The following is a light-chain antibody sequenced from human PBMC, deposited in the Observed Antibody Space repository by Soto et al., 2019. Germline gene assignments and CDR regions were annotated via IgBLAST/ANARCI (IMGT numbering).Light chain of an antibody. Sequence: DITLTQSPSTLSASVGDAVTVXWRASQSVSGWLAWYQQKPGEAPKLLIYDASALPRGVPSRFSGSGSGTKFTLTIASLQPDDFATYYCQQYETFSGTFGPGAKVDIK. J-gene: IGKJ1*01. CDR2: DAS. CDR3: QQYETFSGT. CDR1: QSVSGW. V-gene: IGKV1-5*01.